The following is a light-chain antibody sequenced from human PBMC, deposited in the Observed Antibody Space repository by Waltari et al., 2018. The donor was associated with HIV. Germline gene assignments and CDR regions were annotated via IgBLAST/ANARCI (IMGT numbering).Light chain of an antibody. CDR3: SSYTPSHSLV. Sequence: HSALTQPASVSGSPGQSITISCSGTVTDIDIYKFVSWYRQYPGLAPQLVLYGVSSRPSGVSLRFSGAESGDTASMTISGLEAEDEADYYCSSYTPSHSLVFGGGTKLTVL. CDR2: GVS. V-gene: IGLV2-14*01. J-gene: IGLJ3*02. CDR1: VTDIDIYKF.